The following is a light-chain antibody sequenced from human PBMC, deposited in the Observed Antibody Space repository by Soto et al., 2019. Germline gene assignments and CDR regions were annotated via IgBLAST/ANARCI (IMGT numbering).Light chain of an antibody. CDR1: SSDVGGYNY. Sequence: QSALTQPASVSGSPGQSITISCTGTSSDVGGYNYVSWYQQHPGKAPKLMSYDVSNRPSGVSNRFSGSKSGNTASLTISGLQAEDEADYYCRSYTRSSPHVVFGGGTKVTVL. V-gene: IGLV2-14*01. CDR3: RSYTRSSPHVV. CDR2: DVS. J-gene: IGLJ2*01.